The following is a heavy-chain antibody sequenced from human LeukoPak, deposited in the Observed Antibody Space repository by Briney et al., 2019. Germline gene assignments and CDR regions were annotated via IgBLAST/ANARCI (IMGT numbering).Heavy chain of an antibody. D-gene: IGHD2-2*01. V-gene: IGHV3-48*01. CDR1: GFTFSSYW. CDR2: ISSSSGTI. J-gene: IGHJ3*02. CDR3: AREGHCSTTSCALDAIEI. Sequence: GGSLRLSCAASGFTFSSYWMSWVRQAPGKGLEWVSYISSSSGTIYYADSVKGRFTISRDNAKNSLSLQMNSLRAEDTAVYYCAREGHCSTTSCALDAIEIWGQGTLVAVSS.